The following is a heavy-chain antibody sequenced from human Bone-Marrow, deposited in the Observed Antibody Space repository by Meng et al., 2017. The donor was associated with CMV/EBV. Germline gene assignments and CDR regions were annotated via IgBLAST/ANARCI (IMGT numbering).Heavy chain of an antibody. CDR1: GFTFSSYA. V-gene: IGHV3-21*01. CDR2: ISSSSSYI. CDR3: ARALRYRGYCSSTSCPNYYYYGMDV. Sequence: GGSLRLSCAASGFTFSSYAMSWVRQAPGKGLEWVSSISSSSSYIYYADSVKGRFTISRDNAKNSLYLQMNSLRAEDTAVYYCARALRYRGYCSSTSCPNYYYYGMDVWGQGTTVTVSS. D-gene: IGHD2-2*01. J-gene: IGHJ6*02.